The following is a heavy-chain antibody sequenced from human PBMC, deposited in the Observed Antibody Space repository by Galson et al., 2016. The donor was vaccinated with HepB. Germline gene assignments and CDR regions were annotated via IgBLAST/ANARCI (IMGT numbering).Heavy chain of an antibody. V-gene: IGHV4-61*02. J-gene: IGHJ4*02. D-gene: IGHD5-18*01. CDR1: GGPISSGSYY. Sequence: TLSLTCTVSGGPISSGSYYWSWIRQPAGKGLEWIGRIYTSGSTKYNPSLKSQVTISVDTSKNQFSLKLSSVTAADTAVYYCARDRVDTAMDAFDYWGQGTLVTVSS. CDR2: IYTSGST. CDR3: ARDRVDTAMDAFDY.